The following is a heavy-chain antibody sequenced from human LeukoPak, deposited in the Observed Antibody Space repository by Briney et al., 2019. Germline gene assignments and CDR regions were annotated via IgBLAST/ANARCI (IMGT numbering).Heavy chain of an antibody. CDR1: GFTFSSYG. V-gene: IGHV3-30*03. CDR2: ISYDGSNK. D-gene: IGHD3-9*01. CDR3: ASGKGYFEF. J-gene: IGHJ4*02. Sequence: GGSLRLSCAASGFTFSSYGMHWVRQAPGKGLEWVAVISYDGSNKYYADSVKGRFTISRDNSKNTVYLQMNGLRAEDTAVYYCASGKGYFEFWGQGTLVTVSS.